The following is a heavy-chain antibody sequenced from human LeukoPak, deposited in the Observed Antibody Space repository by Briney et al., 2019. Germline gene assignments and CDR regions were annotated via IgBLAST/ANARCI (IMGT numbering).Heavy chain of an antibody. D-gene: IGHD5-12*01. J-gene: IGHJ4*02. CDR1: GFTFSSYA. CDR3: AKSYNGYESKPDY. Sequence: GGSLRLSCAASGFTFSSYAMSWVRQAPGKGLEWVSSISNSGGRTFYTDSVKGRFTISRDNSKITLYLQMNSLRAEDTAVCYCAKSYNGYESKPDYWGQGTLVTVSS. V-gene: IGHV3-23*01. CDR2: ISNSGGRT.